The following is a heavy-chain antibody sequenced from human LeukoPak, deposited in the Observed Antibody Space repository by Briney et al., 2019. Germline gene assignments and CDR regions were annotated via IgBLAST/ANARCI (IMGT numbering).Heavy chain of an antibody. V-gene: IGHV3-48*03. Sequence: PGGSLRLSCAASGFTFSSYAMNWVRQAPGKGLEWVSHISNDGNTVYYADSVKGRFSISRDNARNSLFLHMTSLRAADTAVYYCVLNYFHIGGWGQGTLVAVSS. J-gene: IGHJ4*02. CDR1: GFTFSSYA. CDR3: VLNYFHIGG. CDR2: ISNDGNTV. D-gene: IGHD2/OR15-2a*01.